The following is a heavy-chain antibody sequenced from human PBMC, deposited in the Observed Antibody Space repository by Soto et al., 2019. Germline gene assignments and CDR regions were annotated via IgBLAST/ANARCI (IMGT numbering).Heavy chain of an antibody. J-gene: IGHJ1*01. V-gene: IGHV3-9*01. CDR1: GFTFDDYA. Sequence: GGSLRLSCAASGFTFDDYAMHWVRQAPGKGLEWVSGISWNSGSIGYADSVKGRFTISRDNAKNSLYLQMNSLRAGDTALYYCAKGWGYCSGGSCDTYFQHWGQGTLVTVSS. CDR2: ISWNSGSI. D-gene: IGHD2-15*01. CDR3: AKGWGYCSGGSCDTYFQH.